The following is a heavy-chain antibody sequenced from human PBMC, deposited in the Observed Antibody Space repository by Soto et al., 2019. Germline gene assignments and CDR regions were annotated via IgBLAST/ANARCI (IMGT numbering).Heavy chain of an antibody. CDR2: ISGSGGST. Sequence: GGSLRLSCAASGFTFSSYAMSWVRQAPGKGLERVSAISGSGGSTYYADSVKGRFTISRDNSKNTLYLQMNSLRAEDTAVYYCAKDISVYYYDSSGSGHRFDYWGQGTLVTVSS. D-gene: IGHD3-22*01. J-gene: IGHJ4*02. V-gene: IGHV3-23*01. CDR3: AKDISVYYYDSSGSGHRFDY. CDR1: GFTFSSYA.